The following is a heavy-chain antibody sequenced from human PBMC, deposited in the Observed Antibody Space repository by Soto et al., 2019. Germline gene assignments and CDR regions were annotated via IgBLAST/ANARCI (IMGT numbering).Heavy chain of an antibody. CDR2: IIPIFGTA. CDR1: GGTFSSYA. V-gene: IGHV1-69*06. Sequence: SVKISCKASGGTFSSYAISWVRQAPGQGLEWMGGIIPIFGTANYAQKFQGRVTITADKSTSTAYMELSSLRSEDTAVYYCARAFGGSPRGFDYWGQGTLVTVSS. CDR3: ARAFGGSPRGFDY. D-gene: IGHD1-26*01. J-gene: IGHJ4*02.